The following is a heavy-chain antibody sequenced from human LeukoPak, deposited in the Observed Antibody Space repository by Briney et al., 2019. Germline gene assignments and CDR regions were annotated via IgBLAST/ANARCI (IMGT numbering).Heavy chain of an antibody. D-gene: IGHD2-2*01. CDR1: GGSFSGYY. V-gene: IGHV4-34*01. J-gene: IGHJ4*02. Sequence: PSETLSLTCADYGGSFSGYYWCWLRQPPGKGREWIGEINHSGSTNYNPSLKSRFTISVDPSKNQFSLKLSSVTAADTAVYYCARQEVVVPAAMLGFDYWGQGTLVTVSS. CDR2: INHSGST. CDR3: ARQEVVVPAAMLGFDY.